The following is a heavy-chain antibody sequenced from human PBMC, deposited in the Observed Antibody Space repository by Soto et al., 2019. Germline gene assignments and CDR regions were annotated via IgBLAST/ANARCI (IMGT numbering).Heavy chain of an antibody. CDR1: GVSISSRGYY. D-gene: IGHD5-12*01. V-gene: IGHV4-31*03. CDR2: IHSSGTT. Sequence: SETLSLTCTVSGVSISSRGYYWSWIRQHPGKGLEWIGYIHSSGTTYYRSSLQSRVTISVDASKSQFSLKLSSVTAADTAVYYCARSIGYSGYGLDYWGQGILVTVSS. J-gene: IGHJ4*02. CDR3: ARSIGYSGYGLDY.